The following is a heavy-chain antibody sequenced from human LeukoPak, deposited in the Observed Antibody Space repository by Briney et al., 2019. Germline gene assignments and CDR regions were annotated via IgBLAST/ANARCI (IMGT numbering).Heavy chain of an antibody. V-gene: IGHV1-18*01. J-gene: IGHJ4*02. CDR3: ARDRWSRHSTVDY. Sequence: ASVKVSFTASAYTFTIYGISWVRQAPGQGLEWMGWISAYNGNTNYAQKLQGRVTMTIDTSTSTAYMELRSLRSDDTAVYYCARDRWSRHSTVDYWGQGTLVTVSS. D-gene: IGHD6-13*01. CDR2: ISAYNGNT. CDR1: AYTFTIYG.